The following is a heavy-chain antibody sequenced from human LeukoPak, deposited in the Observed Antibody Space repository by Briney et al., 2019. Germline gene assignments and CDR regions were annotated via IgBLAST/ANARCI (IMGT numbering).Heavy chain of an antibody. CDR3: ARDLSSPFDY. D-gene: IGHD6-13*01. V-gene: IGHV3-21*01. CDR2: ISSSSSYI. J-gene: IGHJ4*02. CDR1: GFTFSSYS. Sequence: GGSLRLSCAAPGFTFSSYSMNWVRQAPGKGLEWVSSISSSSSYIYYADSVKGRFTISRDNAKNSLYLQMNSLRAVDTAVYYCARDLSSPFDYWGQGTLVTVSS.